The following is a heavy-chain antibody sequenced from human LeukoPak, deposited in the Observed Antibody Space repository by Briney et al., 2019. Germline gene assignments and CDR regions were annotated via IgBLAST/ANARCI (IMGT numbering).Heavy chain of an antibody. CDR1: GYTFTGYY. CDR3: ARGEYCSGGSCYGRGFDY. V-gene: IGHV1-2*02. D-gene: IGHD2-15*01. J-gene: IGHJ4*02. CDR2: INPNSGGT. Sequence: ASVKVSCKASGYTFTGYYMHWVRQAPGQGLEWMGWINPNSGGTNYAQKFQGRVTMTRDTSISTAYMELSSLRSDDTAVYYCARGEYCSGGSCYGRGFDYWGQGTLVTVSS.